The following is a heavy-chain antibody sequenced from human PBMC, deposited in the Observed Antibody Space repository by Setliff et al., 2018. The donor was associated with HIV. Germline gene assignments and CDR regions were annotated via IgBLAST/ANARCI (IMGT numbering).Heavy chain of an antibody. J-gene: IGHJ1*01. CDR2: IYSTGRT. D-gene: IGHD5-12*01. Sequence: SETLSLTCTVSGGLTSSSGSYWGWIRQPPGKGLDWIGNIYSTGRTYYKLSLESRVTISIDTSKNHLSPNVNSVTAADTATYYCATPGYDDDVFGYFRFWGRDTQVTVSS. V-gene: IGHV4-39*01. CDR1: GGLTSSSGSY. CDR3: ATPGYDDDVFGYFRF.